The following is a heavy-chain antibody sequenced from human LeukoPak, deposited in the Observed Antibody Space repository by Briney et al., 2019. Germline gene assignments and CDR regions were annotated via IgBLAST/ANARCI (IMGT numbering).Heavy chain of an antibody. Sequence: GGSLRLSCAASGFTVSSNYMSWVRQAPGKGLEWVSVIYSGGSTYYADSVKGRFTISRDNSKNTLYLQMNSLRAEDTAVYYCASYSPESSEWLLPLTFDYWGQGTLVTVSS. CDR3: ASYSPESSEWLLPLTFDY. V-gene: IGHV3-66*01. D-gene: IGHD3-22*01. CDR1: GFTVSSNY. J-gene: IGHJ4*02. CDR2: IYSGGST.